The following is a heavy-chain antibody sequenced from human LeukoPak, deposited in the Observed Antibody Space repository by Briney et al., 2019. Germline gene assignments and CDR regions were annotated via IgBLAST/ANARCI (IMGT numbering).Heavy chain of an antibody. V-gene: IGHV4-61*02. CDR3: ARVERFWSGYTQDY. CDR2: IYTSGST. D-gene: IGHD3-3*01. CDR1: GGSISSGSHY. J-gene: IGHJ4*02. Sequence: SQTLSLTCTVSGGSISSGSHYWSWIRQPAGKGLEWIGRIYTSGSTNYNPSLKSRVTISVDTSENQFSLKLSSVTAADTAVYYCARVERFWSGYTQDYWGQGTLVTVSS.